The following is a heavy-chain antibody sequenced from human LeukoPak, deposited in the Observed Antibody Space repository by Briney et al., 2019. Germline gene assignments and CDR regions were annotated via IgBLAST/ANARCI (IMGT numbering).Heavy chain of an antibody. D-gene: IGHD1-7*01. Sequence: GGSLRLSCAASGFTFSSYWMNWVRQAPGKGLEWVANIKKDGSEKYYVDSLKGRFTISRDNAKNSLYLQMNSLRAEDTAVYYCARATNQPPVTGTNYYYYYYMDVWGKGTTVTVSS. CDR2: IKKDGSEK. CDR3: ARATNQPPVTGTNYYYYYYMDV. J-gene: IGHJ6*03. V-gene: IGHV3-7*01. CDR1: GFTFSSYW.